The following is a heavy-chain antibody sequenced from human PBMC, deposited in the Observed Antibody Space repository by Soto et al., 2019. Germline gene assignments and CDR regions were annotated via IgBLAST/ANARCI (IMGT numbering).Heavy chain of an antibody. V-gene: IGHV2-5*02. J-gene: IGHJ4*02. CDR3: DRDSSGYYGFDY. D-gene: IGHD3-22*01. CDR1: GFSLRTSGVG. Sequence: QITLKESGPTLVKPTQTLTLTCTFSGFSLRTSGVGVGWIRQPPGKALEWLALIYWDDDKRSSPSLKSRLTITKDTSKNLVVLIMTNMDPVDTATYYCDRDSSGYYGFDYWGLGALVTVSS. CDR2: IYWDDDK.